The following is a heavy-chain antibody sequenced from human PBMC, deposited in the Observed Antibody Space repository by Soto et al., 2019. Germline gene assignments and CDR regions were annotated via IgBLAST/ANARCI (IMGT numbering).Heavy chain of an antibody. Sequence: EVQLVESGGGLVKPGGSLRLSCAASGFTVGTYSMNWVRQAPGKGLEWVSSISTSGEYIYYADSVKGRATISSDNAKNSLYLQMNSLRAEDTAVYYCARPLNDFGDYTDAFDVWGQGTLVTVSS. CDR1: GFTVGTYS. V-gene: IGHV3-21*01. CDR2: ISTSGEYI. D-gene: IGHD4-17*01. CDR3: ARPLNDFGDYTDAFDV. J-gene: IGHJ3*01.